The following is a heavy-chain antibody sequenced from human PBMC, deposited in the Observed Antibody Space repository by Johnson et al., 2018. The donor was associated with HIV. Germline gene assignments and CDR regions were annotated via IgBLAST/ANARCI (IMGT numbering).Heavy chain of an antibody. CDR2: ISWNSGSI. CDR1: GFTFDDYA. J-gene: IGHJ3*02. D-gene: IGHD6-6*01. Sequence: EVQLVESGGGLVQPGRSLRLSCAASGFTFDDYAMHWVRQAPGKGLEWVSGISWNSGSIGYADSVKGRFTISRDNAKNSLYLQMNSLRAEDTALYYCANGGIAARPGAFDIWGQGTMVTVSS. CDR3: ANGGIAARPGAFDI. V-gene: IGHV3-9*01.